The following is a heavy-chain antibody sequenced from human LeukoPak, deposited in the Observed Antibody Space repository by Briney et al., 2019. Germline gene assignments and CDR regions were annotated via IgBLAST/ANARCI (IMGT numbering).Heavy chain of an antibody. CDR1: GFTFSSYA. J-gene: IGHJ4*02. CDR3: AKDPGGLWLLKTVNYYFDY. Sequence: PGGSLRLSCAASGFTFSSYAMSWVRQAPGKGLEWVSAISGSGGSTCYADSVKGRFTISRDNSKNTLYLQMNSLRAEDTAVYYCAKDPGGLWLLKTVNYYFDYWGQGTLVTVSS. D-gene: IGHD5-18*01. V-gene: IGHV3-23*01. CDR2: ISGSGGST.